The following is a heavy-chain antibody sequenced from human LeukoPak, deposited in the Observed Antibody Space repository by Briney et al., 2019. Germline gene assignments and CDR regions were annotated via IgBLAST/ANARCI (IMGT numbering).Heavy chain of an antibody. V-gene: IGHV3-30-3*01. D-gene: IGHD2-2*01. CDR2: VSNDGNNK. Sequence: PGGSLRLSCAASGFTFSTYSMHWVRQAPGKGLEWLAVVSNDGNNKYYLDSVKGRFTISRDNSKNTLYLQIDSLRVEDTAVYYCARDYIVPAGPYQFDYRGQGTLVTVSS. J-gene: IGHJ4*02. CDR3: ARDYIVPAGPYQFDY. CDR1: GFTFSTYS.